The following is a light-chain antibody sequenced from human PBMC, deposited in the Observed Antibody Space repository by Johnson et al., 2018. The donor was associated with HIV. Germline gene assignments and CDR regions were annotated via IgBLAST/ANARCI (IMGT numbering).Light chain of an antibody. CDR2: ENN. CDR3: GTWDNSLNTGAV. Sequence: QSVLTQPPSVSAAPGQKVTISCSGSSSDMGNYAVSWYQQLPGTAPKLLIYENNKRPSGIPDRFSGSKSGTSATLGITGLQPGDEADYYCGTWDNSLNTGAVFGPGTKVTVL. CDR1: SSDMGNYA. J-gene: IGLJ1*01. V-gene: IGLV1-51*02.